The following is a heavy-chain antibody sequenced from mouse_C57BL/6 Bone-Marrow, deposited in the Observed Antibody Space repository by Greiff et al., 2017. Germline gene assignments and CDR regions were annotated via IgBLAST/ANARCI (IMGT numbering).Heavy chain of an antibody. CDR1: GYTFTEYT. Sequence: VQLQQSGAELVKPGASVKLSCTASGYTFTEYTIHWVKQRSGQGLEWIGWFYPGSGSIKYNEKFKDKATLTADKASSTVYMELSRLTSEYSAVYFCARHKDYCGFRAWFAYWGQGTLVTVSA. J-gene: IGHJ3*01. V-gene: IGHV1-62-2*01. CDR3: ARHKDYCGFRAWFAY. CDR2: FYPGSGSI. D-gene: IGHD1-1*01.